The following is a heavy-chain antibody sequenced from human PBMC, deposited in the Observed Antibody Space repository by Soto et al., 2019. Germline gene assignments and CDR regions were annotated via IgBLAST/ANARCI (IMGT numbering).Heavy chain of an antibody. Sequence: SETLCLTWTVAGGSINRGDYYWSWIRQPPGKGLEWIGYVSSYRGTTYYNPSLKSRVTISVDTPKNQFSLKLSSVTAADTAVYYCARGWFGDYYYYGMDVWGQGTTVTVSS. CDR3: ARGWFGDYYYYGMDV. CDR1: GGSINRGDYY. CDR2: VSSYRGTT. D-gene: IGHD3-10*01. V-gene: IGHV4-30-4*01. J-gene: IGHJ6*02.